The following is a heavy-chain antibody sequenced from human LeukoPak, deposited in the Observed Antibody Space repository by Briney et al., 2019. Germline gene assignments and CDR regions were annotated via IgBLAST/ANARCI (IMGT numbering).Heavy chain of an antibody. J-gene: IGHJ4*02. Sequence: SVTVSCKASGGTFSSYAISWVRQAPGQGLEWMGGIIPIFGTANYAQKFQGRVTITADESTSTAYMELSSLRSEDTAVYYCARGFLLADSSGYLYYWGQGTLVTVSS. CDR2: IIPIFGTA. D-gene: IGHD3-22*01. V-gene: IGHV1-69*13. CDR3: ARGFLLADSSGYLYY. CDR1: GGTFSSYA.